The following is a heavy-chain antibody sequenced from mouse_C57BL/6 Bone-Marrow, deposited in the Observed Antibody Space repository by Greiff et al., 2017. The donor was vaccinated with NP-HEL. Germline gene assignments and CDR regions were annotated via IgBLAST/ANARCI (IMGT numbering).Heavy chain of an antibody. CDR2: IYPRSGNT. V-gene: IGHV1-81*01. CDR3: ACENYGRGFAY. D-gene: IGHD1-1*01. Sequence: VKLMESGAELARPGASVKLSCKASGYTFTSYGISWVKQRTGQGLEWIGEIYPRSGNTYYNEKFKGKATLTADKSSSTAYMELRSLTSEDSAVYFCACENYGRGFAYWGQGTLVTVSA. CDR1: GYTFTSYG. J-gene: IGHJ3*01.